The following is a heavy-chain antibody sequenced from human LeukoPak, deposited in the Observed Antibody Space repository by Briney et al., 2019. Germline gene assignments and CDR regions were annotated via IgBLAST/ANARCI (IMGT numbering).Heavy chain of an antibody. CDR2: VSDSGDTT. CDR1: GFTFSSHG. D-gene: IGHD3-10*01. Sequence: PGTSLRLSCAASGFTFSSHGIHWVRQAPGKGLEWVSSVSDSGDTTYYADSVKGRVIISRDNSKNTLYLQLNSLRAEDTAVYFCAKSANSGSYYRGYFDNWGQGILVTVSS. J-gene: IGHJ4*02. CDR3: AKSANSGSYYRGYFDN. V-gene: IGHV3-23*01.